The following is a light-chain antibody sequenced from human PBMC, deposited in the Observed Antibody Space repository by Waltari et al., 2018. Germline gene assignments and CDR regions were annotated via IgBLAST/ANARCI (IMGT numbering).Light chain of an antibody. J-gene: IGKJ4*01. CDR1: QTISSS. V-gene: IGKV1-39*01. CDR3: QQSYSNRLT. CDR2: RTS. Sequence: DIQMTQSPSSLSASVGDTVTITCRASQTISSSFSWYQQKPGKAPKLLIYRTSTLVSGVPSRFSGSGSGTDLTLTISSLQREDFATYYCQQSYSNRLTFGGWTKVEIK.